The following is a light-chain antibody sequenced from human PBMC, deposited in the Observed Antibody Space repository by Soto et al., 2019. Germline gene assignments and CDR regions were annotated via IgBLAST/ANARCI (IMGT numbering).Light chain of an antibody. J-gene: IGKJ4*01. Sequence: DIQMTQSPSTLSASVGDGVTITCRASQSISNRLAWYQQRPGKAPKYLIYDASTLDSGAPSRFSGSGSGTEFTLSISSLQPDDVATYYCQQVNSYPLTFGGGTKVDIK. CDR3: QQVNSYPLT. CDR2: DAS. V-gene: IGKV1-5*01. CDR1: QSISNR.